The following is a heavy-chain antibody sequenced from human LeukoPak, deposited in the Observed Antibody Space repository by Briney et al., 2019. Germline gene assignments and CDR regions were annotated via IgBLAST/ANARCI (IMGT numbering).Heavy chain of an antibody. D-gene: IGHD3-10*01. Sequence: SETLSLTCTVSGGSINSSSYYWGWIRQPPGEALEWIGSIYQSGYTYYNPSLKSRVTISVDTSKSQFSLKLSSVAAEDTAVYYCARSSMFRGVTVDYWGQGTLVTVSS. CDR2: IYQSGYT. CDR1: GGSINSSSYY. CDR3: ARSSMFRGVTVDY. V-gene: IGHV4-39*01. J-gene: IGHJ4*02.